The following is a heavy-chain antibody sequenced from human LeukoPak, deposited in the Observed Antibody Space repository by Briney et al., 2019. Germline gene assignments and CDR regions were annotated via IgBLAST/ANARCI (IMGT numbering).Heavy chain of an antibody. CDR2: INHSGST. CDR3: ARALMSPISI. Sequence: SETLSLTCAVYGGSFGGYYWSWIRQPPGKGLEWIGEINHSGSTNYNPSLKSRVTISVDTSKNQFSLKLSSVTAADTAVYYCARALMSPISIWGQGTMVTVSS. V-gene: IGHV4-34*01. CDR1: GGSFGGYY. J-gene: IGHJ3*02. D-gene: IGHD3-10*02.